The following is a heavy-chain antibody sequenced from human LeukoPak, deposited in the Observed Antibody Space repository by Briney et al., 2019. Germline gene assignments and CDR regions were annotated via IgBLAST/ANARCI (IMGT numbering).Heavy chain of an antibody. CDR1: GFTFSSYG. CDR2: IRYDGSNK. J-gene: IGHJ4*02. Sequence: GGSLRLSCAASGFTFSSYGMHWVRQAPGKGLEWVAFIRYDGSNKYYADSVKGRFTISRDNSKNTLYLQMNSLRAEDTAVYYCAKSLNLGYCSSTSCFNFDYWGQGTLVTVSS. V-gene: IGHV3-30*02. CDR3: AKSLNLGYCSSTSCFNFDY. D-gene: IGHD2-2*01.